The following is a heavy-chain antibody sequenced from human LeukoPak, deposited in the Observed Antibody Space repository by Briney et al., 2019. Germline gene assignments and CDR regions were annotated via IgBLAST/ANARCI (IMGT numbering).Heavy chain of an antibody. V-gene: IGHV4-34*01. J-gene: IGHJ5*02. CDR3: ACYSNIAVVDELPAAIGGNWFDP. CDR1: GGSFSGYY. D-gene: IGHD2-2*02. CDR2: INHSGST. Sequence: SETLSLTCAVYGGSFSGYYWSWIRQPPGKGLEWIGEINHSGSTNYNPSLKGRVTISVDTSKNQFSLKLSSVTAADTAVYYCACYSNIAVVDELPAAIGGNWFDPWGQGTLVTVSS.